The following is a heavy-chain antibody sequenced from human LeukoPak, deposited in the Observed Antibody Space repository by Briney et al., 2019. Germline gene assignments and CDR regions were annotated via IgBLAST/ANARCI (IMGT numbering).Heavy chain of an antibody. D-gene: IGHD1-14*01. CDR1: EYTVTELS. Sequence: ASVTVSCKVSEYTVTELSFHWVRQAPGEGLEWMGGFDAENDETIYAQKFQGRVTVTQDTSTDTAYMELSSLRSEDTAVYYRATEKAWNHGGFDYWGQGTPVIVSS. CDR2: FDAENDET. V-gene: IGHV1-24*01. J-gene: IGHJ4*02. CDR3: ATEKAWNHGGFDY.